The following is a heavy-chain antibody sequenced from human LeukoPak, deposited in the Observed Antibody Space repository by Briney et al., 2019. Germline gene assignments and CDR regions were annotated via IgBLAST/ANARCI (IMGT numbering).Heavy chain of an antibody. V-gene: IGHV5-51*01. CDR1: GYTFTSYG. D-gene: IGHD5-24*01. J-gene: IGHJ4*02. CDR2: IYGGGTDT. Sequence: KVSCKASGYTFTSYGISWVRQAPGQGLEWMGFIYGGGTDTRYSPSFQGQVTISIDKSINTAYLQWSSLKASDTSIYYCARTGDGKYYFDYWGQGTLVTVSS. CDR3: ARTGDGKYYFDY.